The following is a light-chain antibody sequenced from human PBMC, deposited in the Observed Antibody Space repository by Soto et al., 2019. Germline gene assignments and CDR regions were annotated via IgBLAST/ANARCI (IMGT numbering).Light chain of an antibody. CDR2: DSS. V-gene: IGKV3-11*01. Sequence: EVVLTQSPATLSLSPGDRATLSCRASQSVSSYLAWYRQKPGQAPRLLIYDSSNRATGIPARFSGSGSGTDFTLTISSLEPEDFAVYYCQQRSYWPLTFGRGTKVEIK. CDR3: QQRSYWPLT. CDR1: QSVSSY. J-gene: IGKJ4*01.